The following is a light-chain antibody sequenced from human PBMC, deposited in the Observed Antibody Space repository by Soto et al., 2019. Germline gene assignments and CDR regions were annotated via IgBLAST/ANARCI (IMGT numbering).Light chain of an antibody. CDR2: EVS. Sequence: QSALTQPASVSGSPGQSITISCTGTSSDVGVYNYVSWYQQHPGKAPKVMIYEVSNRPSGVSNRFSGSKSGNTASLTISGLQAEDEADYYCSSFTSSNTWVFGGGTQLTVL. CDR3: SSFTSSNTWV. J-gene: IGLJ3*02. CDR1: SSDVGVYNY. V-gene: IGLV2-14*01.